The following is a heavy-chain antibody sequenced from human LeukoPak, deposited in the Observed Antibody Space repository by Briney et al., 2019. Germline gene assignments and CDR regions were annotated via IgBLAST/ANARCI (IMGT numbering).Heavy chain of an antibody. V-gene: IGHV3-30-3*01. CDR2: ISYGGSNK. CDR3: ARDPHYYGSGSYYNLNYFDY. CDR1: GFTFSSYA. Sequence: PGRSLRLSCAASGFTFSSYAMHWVRQAPGKGLEWVAVISYGGSNKYYADSVKGRFTISRDNSKNTLYLQMNSLRAEDTAVYYCARDPHYYGSGSYYNLNYFDYWGQGTLVTVSS. J-gene: IGHJ4*02. D-gene: IGHD3-10*01.